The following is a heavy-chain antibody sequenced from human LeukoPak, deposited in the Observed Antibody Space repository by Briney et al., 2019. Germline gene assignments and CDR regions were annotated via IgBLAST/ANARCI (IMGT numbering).Heavy chain of an antibody. CDR1: GFTFSNYE. V-gene: IGHV3-48*03. CDR2: ISGSGSTI. D-gene: IGHD5-18*01. Sequence: GGSLRLSCAASGFTFSNYEMNWVRQAPGKGLDWVSYISGSGSTIYYADSVKGRFTISRDNAKDSLYLQMNSLRAEDTAVYYCARVRSGYSHENYFDYWGQGTLVTVSS. CDR3: ARVRSGYSHENYFDY. J-gene: IGHJ4*02.